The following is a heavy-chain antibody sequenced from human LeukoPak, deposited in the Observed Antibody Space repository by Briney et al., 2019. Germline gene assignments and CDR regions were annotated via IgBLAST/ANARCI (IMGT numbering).Heavy chain of an antibody. J-gene: IGHJ4*02. CDR2: INSDSGGT. Sequence: ASVKVSCKASGYTFTGYYIDWVRQAPGHGLEWMGWINSDSGGTNYAQKFQGRVTMTRDTSTSTAYMELSSLRSDDTAFYYCARDTITVTTPYFDYWGQGTLVTVPS. CDR1: GYTFTGYY. V-gene: IGHV1-2*02. CDR3: ARDTITVTTPYFDY. D-gene: IGHD4-17*01.